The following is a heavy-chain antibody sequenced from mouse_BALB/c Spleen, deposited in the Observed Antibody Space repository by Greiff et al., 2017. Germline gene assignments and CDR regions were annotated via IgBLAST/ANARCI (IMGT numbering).Heavy chain of an antibody. CDR2: ISSGSSTI. D-gene: IGHD1-1*01. J-gene: IGHJ4*01. CDR1: GFTFSSFG. CDR3: ARDYGSSYVASAMDY. V-gene: IGHV5-17*02. Sequence: DVQLVESGGGLVQPGGSRKLSCAASGFTFSSFGMHWVRQAPEKGLEWVAYISSGSSTIYYADTVKGRFTISRDNPKNTLFLQMTSLRSEDTAMYYCARDYGSSYVASAMDYWGQGTSVTVSS.